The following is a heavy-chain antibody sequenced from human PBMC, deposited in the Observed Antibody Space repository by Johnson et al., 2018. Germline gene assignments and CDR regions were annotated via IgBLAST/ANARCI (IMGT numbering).Heavy chain of an antibody. V-gene: IGHV3-33*01. CDR3: ARAESSPHYGMDV. J-gene: IGHJ6*04. CDR1: GFTFSSYG. D-gene: IGHD6-13*01. Sequence: QVQLVESGGGVVQPGRSXRLSCAASGFTFSSYGMHWVRQAPGKGLEWVAVIWYDGSNKYYADSVKGRFTISRDNSKNRLYLQMKSLRAEDTAVYYCARAESSPHYGMDVWGKGTTVTVSS. CDR2: IWYDGSNK.